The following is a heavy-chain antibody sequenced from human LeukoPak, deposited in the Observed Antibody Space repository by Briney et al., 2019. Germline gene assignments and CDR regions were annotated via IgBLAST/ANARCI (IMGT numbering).Heavy chain of an antibody. CDR2: IYSSGST. V-gene: IGHV4-4*07. Sequence: PSETLSLTCTVSGGSISSYYWSWIRQPAGKGLEWIGRIYSSGSTNYSPSLKSRVTMSVDTSKNQFSLKLSSVTTADTAVYYCARDKSGYSDFDYWGQGTLVTVSS. CDR3: ARDKSGYSDFDY. J-gene: IGHJ4*02. D-gene: IGHD5-18*01. CDR1: GGSISSYY.